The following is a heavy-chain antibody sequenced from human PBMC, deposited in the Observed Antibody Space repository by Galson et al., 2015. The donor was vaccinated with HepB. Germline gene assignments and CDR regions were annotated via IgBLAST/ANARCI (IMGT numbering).Heavy chain of an antibody. D-gene: IGHD3-9*01. Sequence: SETLSLTCTVSGGSISSSSYYWGWIRQPPGKGLEWIGSIYYSGSTYYNPSLKSRVTISVDTSKNQFSLKLSSVTAADTAVYYCARQVYFDWYLDYWGQGTLVTVSS. CDR1: GGSISSSSYY. V-gene: IGHV4-39*07. CDR2: IYYSGST. CDR3: ARQVYFDWYLDY. J-gene: IGHJ4*02.